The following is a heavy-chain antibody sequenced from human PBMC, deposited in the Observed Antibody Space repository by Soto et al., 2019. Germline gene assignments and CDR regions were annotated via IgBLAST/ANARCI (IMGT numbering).Heavy chain of an antibody. CDR1: AFTFSSYW. J-gene: IGHJ4*02. Sequence: PGGSLRLSCAASAFTFSSYWMHCVRQAPGKGLVWVSRVNSDGTTTSYADSVKGRFTISRDNAKNTLYLQMNSLRAEDTAVYYCAREGYNFGYYFDYWGRGTLVTVSS. CDR2: VNSDGTTT. D-gene: IGHD5-18*01. V-gene: IGHV3-74*01. CDR3: AREGYNFGYYFDY.